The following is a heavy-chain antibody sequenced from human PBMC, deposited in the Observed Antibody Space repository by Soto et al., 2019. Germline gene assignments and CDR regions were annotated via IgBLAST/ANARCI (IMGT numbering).Heavy chain of an antibody. CDR2: INAGNGNT. CDR1: GYTFTSYA. Sequence: ASVKVSCKASGYTFTSYAMHWVRQAPGQRLEWMGWINAGNGNTKYSQKFQGRVTITRDTSASTAYMELSSLRSEDTAVYYCARLDIVVVPAAINPFDIWGQGTMVTVSS. CDR3: ARLDIVVVPAAINPFDI. V-gene: IGHV1-3*01. D-gene: IGHD2-2*01. J-gene: IGHJ3*02.